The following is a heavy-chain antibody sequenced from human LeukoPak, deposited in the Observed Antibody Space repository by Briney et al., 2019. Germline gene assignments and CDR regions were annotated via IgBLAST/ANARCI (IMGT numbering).Heavy chain of an antibody. V-gene: IGHV3-23*01. Sequence: GGSLRLSCAASGFTFSSYAMSWVRQAPGKGLEWVSAISGSGGSTYYADSVRGRFTISRDNSKNTLYLQMNSLRAEDTAVYYCARGVPAATSLGYYYYGMDVWGQGTTVTVSS. D-gene: IGHD2-2*01. CDR1: GFTFSSYA. CDR3: ARGVPAATSLGYYYYGMDV. J-gene: IGHJ6*02. CDR2: ISGSGGST.